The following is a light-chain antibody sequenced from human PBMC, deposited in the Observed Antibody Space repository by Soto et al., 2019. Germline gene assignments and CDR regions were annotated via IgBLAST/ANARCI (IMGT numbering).Light chain of an antibody. CDR2: RVS. Sequence: DIQMTQSPSTLSAFVGDRVTITCRASQLISTWLAWYQQKPGQAPKLLISRVSNLESGVPSRFSGSGSGAEFTLTITSLQPDDSATYYCQRYTGSAVTFGGGTRVEIK. CDR1: QLISTW. J-gene: IGKJ4*01. V-gene: IGKV1-5*03. CDR3: QRYTGSAVT.